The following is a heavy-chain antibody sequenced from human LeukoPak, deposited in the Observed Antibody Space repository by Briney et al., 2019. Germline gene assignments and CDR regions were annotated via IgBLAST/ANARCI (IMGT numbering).Heavy chain of an antibody. CDR3: ARNFGGGDSSGPYY. CDR2: INWNGGRT. D-gene: IGHD3-22*01. J-gene: IGHJ4*02. CDR1: GFTFNDYG. V-gene: IGHV3-20*04. Sequence: GGSLRLSCAASGFTFNDYGMSWVRQAPGKGLEWVSGINWNGGRTGYADSMKGRFIISRDNAKNSLYLQVNSLRAEDTALYYCARNFGGGDSSGPYYWGQGTLVTISS.